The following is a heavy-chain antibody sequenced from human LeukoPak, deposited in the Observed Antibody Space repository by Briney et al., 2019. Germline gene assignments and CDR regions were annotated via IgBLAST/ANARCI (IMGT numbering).Heavy chain of an antibody. Sequence: GGSLRLSCAASGFTFSSYSMNWVRQAPGKGLEWVSSISSSSSYIYYADSVKGRFTISRDNARASLYLQMNSLRTEDTAAYYCGRWMPCGGDCYRIDYWGQGTLVTVSS. D-gene: IGHD2-21*02. J-gene: IGHJ4*02. V-gene: IGHV3-21*01. CDR2: ISSSSSYI. CDR1: GFTFSSYS. CDR3: GRWMPCGGDCYRIDY.